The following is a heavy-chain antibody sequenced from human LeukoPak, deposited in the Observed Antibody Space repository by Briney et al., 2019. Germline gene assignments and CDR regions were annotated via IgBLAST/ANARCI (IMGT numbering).Heavy chain of an antibody. CDR1: GFTVSSNY. Sequence: PGGSLRLSCAASGFTVSSNYMSWVRQAPGKGLEWVSVIYSGGSTYYADSVKGRLTISRDNSKNTLYLQMNSLRAEDTAVYYCARDVSGGYDPGYFDYWGQGTLVTVSS. CDR3: ARDVSGGYDPGYFDY. V-gene: IGHV3-53*01. CDR2: IYSGGST. J-gene: IGHJ4*02. D-gene: IGHD5-12*01.